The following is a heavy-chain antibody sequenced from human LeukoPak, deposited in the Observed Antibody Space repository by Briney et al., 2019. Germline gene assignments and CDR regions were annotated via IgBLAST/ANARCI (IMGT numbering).Heavy chain of an antibody. V-gene: IGHV3-48*02. CDR2: IRSTGSPI. Sequence: GGSLRLSCVASGFTFSSYSMNWVRQAPGKGLEWVSYIRSTGSPIYYADSVKGRFTISRDNARNSLYLQMNSLRDEGTAVYYCVRDPDALDFWGQGTLVTVSS. CDR3: VRDPDALDF. CDR1: GFTFSSYS. J-gene: IGHJ4*02.